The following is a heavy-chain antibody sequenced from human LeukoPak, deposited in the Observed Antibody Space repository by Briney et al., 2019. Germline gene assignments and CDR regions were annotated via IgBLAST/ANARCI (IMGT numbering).Heavy chain of an antibody. CDR2: ISSSGSTI. D-gene: IGHD3-10*01. CDR1: GFTFSSYE. CDR3: ARSSKTMVRAFDY. Sequence: GGSLRLSCAASGFTFSSYEMNWVRQAPGKGLEWVSYISSSGSTIYYADSVKGRFTISRDNSKNTLYLQMNSLRAEDTAVYYCARSSKTMVRAFDYWGQGTLVTVSS. V-gene: IGHV3-48*03. J-gene: IGHJ4*02.